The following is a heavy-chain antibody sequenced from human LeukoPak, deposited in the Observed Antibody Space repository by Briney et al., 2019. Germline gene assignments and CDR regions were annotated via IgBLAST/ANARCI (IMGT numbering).Heavy chain of an antibody. V-gene: IGHV3-30*02. J-gene: IGHJ4*02. CDR1: GFIFSSYG. D-gene: IGHD3-3*01. Sequence: GGSLRLSCAASGFIFSSYGMHWVRQAPGKGLAWVAFIRYDGNNKYYADSVKGRFTISRDNSMDTLYLQMNSLRRDDTAVYYCAKVPGTVFGVDSYFDYWGQGTLVTVSS. CDR2: IRYDGNNK. CDR3: AKVPGTVFGVDSYFDY.